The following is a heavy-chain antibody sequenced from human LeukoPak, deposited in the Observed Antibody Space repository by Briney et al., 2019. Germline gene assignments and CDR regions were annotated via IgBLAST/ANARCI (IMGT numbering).Heavy chain of an antibody. CDR2: IYYSGST. CDR1: GGSISSGDYY. CDR3: ARDFTDYYGMDA. V-gene: IGHV4-30-4*01. Sequence: SETLSPTCTVSGGSISSGDYYWSWIRQPPGKGLEWIGYIYYSGSTYYNPSLKSRVTISVDTSKNQFSLKLSSVTAADTAVYYCARDFTDYYGMDAWGQGTTVTVSS. J-gene: IGHJ6*02.